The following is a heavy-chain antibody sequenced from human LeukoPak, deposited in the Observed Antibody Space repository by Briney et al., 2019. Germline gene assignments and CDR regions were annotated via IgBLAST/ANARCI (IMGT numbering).Heavy chain of an antibody. CDR2: IYTSGST. J-gene: IGHJ4*02. CDR3: AREYSSGSYEPFDY. CDR1: GGSISSYY. Sequence: NASQTLSLTCTVSGGSISSYYWSWIRQPAGKGLEWIGRIYTSGSTNYNPSLKSRVTMSVDTSKNQFSLKLSSVTAADTAVYYCAREYSSGSYEPFDYWGQGTLVTVSS. D-gene: IGHD3-22*01. V-gene: IGHV4-4*07.